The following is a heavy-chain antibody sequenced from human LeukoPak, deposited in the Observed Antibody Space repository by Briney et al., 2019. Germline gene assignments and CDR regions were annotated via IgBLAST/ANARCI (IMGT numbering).Heavy chain of an antibody. V-gene: IGHV5-10-1*01. Sequence: GESLKISCKGSGYSFTSYWXTWXXQMPGXXLXCVGKIDPSDSYTNHRPSLHGNVTISADKSINTAYLQWSSLKASDTAIYYCARHLGGYTHFDYWGQGTLVTVSS. CDR3: ARHLGGYTHFDY. J-gene: IGHJ4*02. CDR1: GYSFTSYW. D-gene: IGHD3-22*01. CDR2: IDPSDSYT.